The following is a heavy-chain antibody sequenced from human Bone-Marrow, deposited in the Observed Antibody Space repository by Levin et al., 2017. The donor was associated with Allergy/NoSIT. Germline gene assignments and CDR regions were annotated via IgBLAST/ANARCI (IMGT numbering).Heavy chain of an antibody. D-gene: IGHD5-18*01. CDR1: GFTFSSYG. V-gene: IGHV3-30*18. CDR2: ISYDGSNK. J-gene: IGHJ3*02. CDR3: AKDTGPVGGYSYGGDAFDI. Sequence: QTGGSLRLSCAASGFTFSSYGMHWVRQAPGKGLEWVAVISYDGSNKYYADSVKGRFTISRDNSKNTLYLQMNSLRAEDTAVYYCAKDTGPVGGYSYGGDAFDIWGQGTMVTVSS.